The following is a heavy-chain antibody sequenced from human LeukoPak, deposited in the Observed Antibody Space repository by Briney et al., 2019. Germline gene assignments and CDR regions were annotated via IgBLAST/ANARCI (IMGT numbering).Heavy chain of an antibody. CDR2: IIPIFGTA. CDR3: ARVEGGLLWFGEGTAFDI. CDR1: GGTFSSYA. V-gene: IGHV1-69*13. D-gene: IGHD3-10*01. Sequence: SVKVSCKASGGTFSSYAISWVRQAPGQGLEWMGGIIPIFGTANYAQKFQGRVTITADESTSTAYMELSSMRSEDTAVYYCARVEGGLLWFGEGTAFDIWGQGTMVTVSS. J-gene: IGHJ3*02.